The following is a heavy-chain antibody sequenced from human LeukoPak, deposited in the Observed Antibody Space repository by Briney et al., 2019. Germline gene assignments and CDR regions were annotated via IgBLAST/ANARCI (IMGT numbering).Heavy chain of an antibody. J-gene: IGHJ6*02. CDR1: GFSFRNYR. Sequence: GWSLRLSCPASGFSFRNYRMHWVRQAPAKGLVWVSRINGDRSYTYYADSVDGRFTISRDNAKNTLYLQMNSLRAEDTAVYYCARGNFYGMDAWGQGTTVTVSS. CDR2: INGDRSYT. D-gene: IGHD2/OR15-2a*01. CDR3: ARGNFYGMDA. V-gene: IGHV3-74*01.